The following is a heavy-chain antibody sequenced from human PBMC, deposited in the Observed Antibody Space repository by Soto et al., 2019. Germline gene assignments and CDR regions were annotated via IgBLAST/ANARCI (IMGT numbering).Heavy chain of an antibody. V-gene: IGHV1-69*06. Sequence: GLEWMGGIIPIFGTANYAQKXXGRVTITADKSTSTAYMELSSMRSEDTAVYYCAREMLTTVVTPGAFDIWGQGTMVT. D-gene: IGHD4-17*01. J-gene: IGHJ3*02. CDR3: AREMLTTVVTPGAFDI. CDR2: IIPIFGTA.